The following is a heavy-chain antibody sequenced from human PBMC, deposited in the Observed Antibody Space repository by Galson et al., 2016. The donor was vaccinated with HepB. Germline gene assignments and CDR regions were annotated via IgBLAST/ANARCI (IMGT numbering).Heavy chain of an antibody. Sequence: SLTCTVSGGSIRNYFWHWIRQPPGKRLEWLGSIYDNGDTNYNPSLNSRLTMSIDTSKNQFTLKLGSVTTADTAVYYCAREIYGGNSRPFDYWGQGTLVTVSS. V-gene: IGHV4-59*01. CDR1: GGSIRNYF. D-gene: IGHD4-23*01. CDR3: AREIYGGNSRPFDY. J-gene: IGHJ4*02. CDR2: IYDNGDT.